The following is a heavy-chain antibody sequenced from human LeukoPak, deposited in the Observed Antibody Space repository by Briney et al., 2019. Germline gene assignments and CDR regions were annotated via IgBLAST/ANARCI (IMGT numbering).Heavy chain of an antibody. Sequence: PGGSLRLSCAASGFTFSSFALSWVRQPPGKGLEWVSAISGNGGSTYYTDSVKGRFTISRDNSKNTLFLQMNSLRAEDTAVYYCARDDYYDSTGYLYYWGQGTLVTVSS. V-gene: IGHV3-23*01. CDR2: ISGNGGST. J-gene: IGHJ4*02. D-gene: IGHD3-22*01. CDR1: GFTFSSFA. CDR3: ARDDYYDSTGYLYY.